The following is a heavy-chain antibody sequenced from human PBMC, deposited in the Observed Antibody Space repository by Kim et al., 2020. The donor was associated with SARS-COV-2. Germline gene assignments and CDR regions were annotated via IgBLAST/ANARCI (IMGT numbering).Heavy chain of an antibody. D-gene: IGHD6-19*01. CDR3: ARDTGPIAVADWFDP. J-gene: IGHJ5*02. CDR1: GYTFTSYY. Sequence: ASVKVSCKASGYTFTSYYMHWVRQAPGQGLEWMGIINPSGGSTSYAQKFQGRVTMTRDTSTSTVYMELSSLRSEDTAVYYCARDTGPIAVADWFDPWGQGTLVTVSS. CDR2: INPSGGST. V-gene: IGHV1-46*01.